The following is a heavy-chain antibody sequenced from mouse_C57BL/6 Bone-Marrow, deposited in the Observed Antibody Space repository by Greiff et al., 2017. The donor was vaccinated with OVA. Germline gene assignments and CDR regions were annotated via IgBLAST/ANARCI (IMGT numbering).Heavy chain of an antibody. J-gene: IGHJ4*01. D-gene: IGHD1-1*02. CDR2: IDPENGDT. V-gene: IGHV14-4*01. CDR3: TPYGAMDY. CDR1: GFNIKDDY. Sequence: DVKLQESGAELVRPGASVKLSCTASGFNIKDDYMHWVKQRPEQGLEWIGWIDPENGDTEYASKFKGKATLTADTSSNTAYLQLSSLTSEDTAVYYCTPYGAMDYWGQGTSVTVSS.